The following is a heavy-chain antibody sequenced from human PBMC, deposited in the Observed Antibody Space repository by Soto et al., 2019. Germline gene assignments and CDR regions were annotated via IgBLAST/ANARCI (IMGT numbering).Heavy chain of an antibody. V-gene: IGHV3-30*18. J-gene: IGHJ4*02. Sequence: VQLVESGGGVVQPGRSLRLSCAASGFTFSDYAMHWVRQAPGKGLEWVAVVSHDGRNTHYADSVKGRFTISRDSSQNTVSLAMTRLRAEDTAVYYCAKGVRQWLVTSDFNYWGQGALVTVAS. D-gene: IGHD6-19*01. CDR2: VSHDGRNT. CDR3: AKGVRQWLVTSDFNY. CDR1: GFTFSDYA.